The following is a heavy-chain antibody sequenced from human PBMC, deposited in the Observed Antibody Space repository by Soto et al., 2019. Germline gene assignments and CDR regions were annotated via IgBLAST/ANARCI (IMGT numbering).Heavy chain of an antibody. D-gene: IGHD2-2*01. V-gene: IGHV3-30*03. J-gene: IGHJ6*02. CDR2: ISYDGSNK. CDR1: GFTFSSYG. Sequence: GGSLRLCCAASGFTFSSYGMHWVRQAPGKGLEWVAVISYDGSNKYYADSVKGRFTISRDNSKNTLYLQMNSLRAEDTAVYYCAAPGYCSSTSCPRTNYYGMDVWGQGTTVTVSS. CDR3: AAPGYCSSTSCPRTNYYGMDV.